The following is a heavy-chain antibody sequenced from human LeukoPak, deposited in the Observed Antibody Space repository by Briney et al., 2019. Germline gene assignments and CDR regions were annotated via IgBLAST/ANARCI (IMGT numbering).Heavy chain of an antibody. CDR2: ISAYNGNI. CDR1: GYSFISYG. J-gene: IGHJ4*02. D-gene: IGHD3-22*01. Sequence: GASAKVSCKASGYSFISYGISWVRQAPGQGLEWMGSISAYNGNINYAQKLQGRVTMTTDTSTSTAYMELRSLRSDDTAVYYCARDIHYSDSSGYPEYWGQGTLVTVSS. CDR3: ARDIHYSDSSGYPEY. V-gene: IGHV1-18*01.